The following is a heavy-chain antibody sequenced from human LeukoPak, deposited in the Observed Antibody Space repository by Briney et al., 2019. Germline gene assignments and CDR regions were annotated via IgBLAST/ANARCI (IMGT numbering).Heavy chain of an antibody. D-gene: IGHD6-19*01. Sequence: GGSLRLSCAASGFTFSNYWMTWVRQAPGKGLEWVANIKHDGSEKNYVDSVKGRFSISRDNAKNSLFLQVDSLSGEDTAIYYCARDKVGGSMAGSNFDYWGHGTLVTVSS. J-gene: IGHJ4*01. V-gene: IGHV3-7*01. CDR2: IKHDGSEK. CDR1: GFTFSNYW. CDR3: ARDKVGGSMAGSNFDY.